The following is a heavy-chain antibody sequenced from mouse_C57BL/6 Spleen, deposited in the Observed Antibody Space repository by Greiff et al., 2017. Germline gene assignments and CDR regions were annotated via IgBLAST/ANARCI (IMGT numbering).Heavy chain of an antibody. V-gene: IGHV1-82*01. CDR2: IYPGDGDT. D-gene: IGHD2-5*01. CDR3: ASYSNAECAY. Sequence: QVQLQQSGPELVKPGASVKISCKASGYAFSSSWMNWVKQRPGKGLEWIGRIYPGDGDTNYNGKFKGKATLTADKSSSTAYMQLSSLTSEDSAVYCCASYSNAECAYWGQGTLVTVSA. J-gene: IGHJ3*01. CDR1: GYAFSSSW.